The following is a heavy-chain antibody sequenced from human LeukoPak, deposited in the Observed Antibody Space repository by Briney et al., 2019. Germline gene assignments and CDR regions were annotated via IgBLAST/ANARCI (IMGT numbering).Heavy chain of an antibody. CDR3: ARAWAPDYYDSSGYGMDV. J-gene: IGHJ6*02. CDR2: INPNSGGT. D-gene: IGHD3-22*01. V-gene: IGHV1-2*02. Sequence: ASVKVSCKASGYTFTGYYMHWVRQAPGQGLEWMGWINPNSGGTNYAQKVQGRVTMTRDTSISTAYMELSRLRSEDTAVYYCARAWAPDYYDSSGYGMDVWGQGTTVTVSS. CDR1: GYTFTGYY.